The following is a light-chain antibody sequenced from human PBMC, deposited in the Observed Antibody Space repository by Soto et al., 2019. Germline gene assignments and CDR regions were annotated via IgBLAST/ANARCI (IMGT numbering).Light chain of an antibody. CDR2: EGS. Sequence: QSALTQPASVSGSPGQSITISCTGTSSDVGSYNLVSWYQQHPGKAPKLMIYEGSKRPSGGSNRFSGSKSGNTASLTISGLQAEDEADYYCCSYAGSSTSFGGGTKLTVL. CDR3: CSYAGSSTS. CDR1: SSDVGSYNL. J-gene: IGLJ2*01. V-gene: IGLV2-23*01.